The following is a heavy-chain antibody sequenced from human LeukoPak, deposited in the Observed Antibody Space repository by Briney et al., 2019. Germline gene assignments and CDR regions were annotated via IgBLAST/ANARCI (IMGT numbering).Heavy chain of an antibody. D-gene: IGHD3-10*01. V-gene: IGHV3-21*01. CDR2: ISSSSYI. Sequence: GGSLRLSCAASRLPFSSYTMNWVRQAPGKGLEWVSSISSSSYIYYADSVKGRFTISRDNAKNSLYLQMNSLRAEDTAVYYYARDSRSGRPYYFDSWGPGTLVTVSS. CDR3: ARDSRSGRPYYFDS. CDR1: RLPFSSYT. J-gene: IGHJ4*02.